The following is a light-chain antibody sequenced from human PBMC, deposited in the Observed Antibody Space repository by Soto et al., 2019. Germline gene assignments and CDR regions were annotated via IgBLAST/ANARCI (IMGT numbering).Light chain of an antibody. V-gene: IGKV3-15*01. Sequence: EIVLKQSPATLSLSPGERATLSCMASQSVSSTYLAWYQQKPGQAPRLLIFGVSNRAAGIPARFSGSGSGTEFTLTISSLQSEDFAVYYCQQYGDWPLTFGGGSKV. CDR2: GVS. CDR3: QQYGDWPLT. J-gene: IGKJ4*01. CDR1: QSVSSTY.